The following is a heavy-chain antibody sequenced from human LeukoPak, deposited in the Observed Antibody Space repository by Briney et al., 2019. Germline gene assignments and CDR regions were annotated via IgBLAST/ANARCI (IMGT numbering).Heavy chain of an antibody. J-gene: IGHJ5*02. CDR1: GYTFTGYY. V-gene: IGHV1-2*02. CDR2: INPNSGGT. Sequence: APVKVSCKASGYTFTGYYMHWVRQAPGQGLEWMGWINPNSGGTNYAQKFQGRVTMTRDTSISTAYMELSRLRSDDTAVYYCARAKQQLVLFWFDPWGQGTLVTVSS. D-gene: IGHD6-13*01. CDR3: ARAKQQLVLFWFDP.